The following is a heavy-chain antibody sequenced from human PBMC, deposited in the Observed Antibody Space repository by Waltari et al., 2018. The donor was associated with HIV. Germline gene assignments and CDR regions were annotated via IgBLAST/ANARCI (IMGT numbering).Heavy chain of an antibody. CDR2: INTKTGNP. CDR1: GYTFSNFA. V-gene: IGHV7-4-1*02. J-gene: IGHJ4*02. CDR3: GRGPGRSIDY. Sequence: QVHLVQSGSELKKPGASVKVSCKASGYTFSNFAMNWVRQAPGQGLEWMGWINTKTGNPTYAQAFTGRFVFSLDTSVVTAYLLISSLKAEDTAVYYCGRGPGRSIDYWGQGTLVTVSS. D-gene: IGHD3-10*01.